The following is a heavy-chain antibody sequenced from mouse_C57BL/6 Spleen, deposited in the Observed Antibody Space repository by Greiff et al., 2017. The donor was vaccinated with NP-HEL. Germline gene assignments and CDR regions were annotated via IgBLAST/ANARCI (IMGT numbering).Heavy chain of an antibody. D-gene: IGHD2-4*01. J-gene: IGHJ2*01. V-gene: IGHV1-72*01. CDR2: IDPNSGGT. Sequence: QVQLKQPGAELVKPGASVKLSCKASGYTFTSYWMHWVKQRPGRGLEWIGRIDPNSGGTKYNEKFKSKATLTVDKPSSTAYMQLSSLTSEDSAVYYCARHYDYDAYYFDYWGQGTTLTVSS. CDR3: ARHYDYDAYYFDY. CDR1: GYTFTSYW.